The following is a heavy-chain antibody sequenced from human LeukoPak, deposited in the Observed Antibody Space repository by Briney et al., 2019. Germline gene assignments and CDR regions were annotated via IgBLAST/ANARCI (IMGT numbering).Heavy chain of an antibody. Sequence: AGGSLKLSCAASGFTFSGSAMHWVRQASGKGLEWVGRIRSKANSYATAYAASVKGGFTISRDNSKNTLYLQMNSLRAEDTAVYYCAARPGGDYYDSSGYYFDYWGQGTLVTVSS. D-gene: IGHD3-22*01. J-gene: IGHJ4*02. CDR1: GFTFSGSA. CDR2: IRSKANSYAT. CDR3: AARPGGDYYDSSGYYFDY. V-gene: IGHV3-73*01.